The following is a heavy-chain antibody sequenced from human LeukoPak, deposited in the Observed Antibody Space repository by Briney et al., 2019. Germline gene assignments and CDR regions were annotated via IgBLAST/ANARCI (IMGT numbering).Heavy chain of an antibody. Sequence: GGSLRLCCAASGFTFSSYEMNWVRQAAGKGLEWVSYISSSGSTIYYADSVKGRFTISRDNAKNSLYLQMNSLRAEDTAVYYCARDGYYYDSSGYYSYYFDYWGQGTLVTVSS. CDR2: ISSSGSTI. CDR1: GFTFSSYE. CDR3: ARDGYYYDSSGYYSYYFDY. D-gene: IGHD3-22*01. V-gene: IGHV3-48*03. J-gene: IGHJ4*02.